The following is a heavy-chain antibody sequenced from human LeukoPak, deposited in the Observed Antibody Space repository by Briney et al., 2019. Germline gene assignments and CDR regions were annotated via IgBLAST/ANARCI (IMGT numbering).Heavy chain of an antibody. J-gene: IGHJ3*02. CDR3: VRGYYYDSSGYWVRAFDI. Sequence: PTQTLSLTCAVSGGSLSSGGYSWSWIRQPPGKGLEWIGYMYPSGTTHYNPTLKSRVTISVDRSKDQFSLKLSSVTAADTAVYYCVRGYYYDSSGYWVRAFDIWGQGKMVTVSS. V-gene: IGHV4-30-2*01. CDR2: MYPSGTT. D-gene: IGHD3-22*01. CDR1: GGSLSSGGYS.